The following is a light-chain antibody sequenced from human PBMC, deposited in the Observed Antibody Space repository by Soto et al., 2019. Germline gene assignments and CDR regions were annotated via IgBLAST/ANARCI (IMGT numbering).Light chain of an antibody. J-gene: IGLJ2*01. CDR1: SSDVGDYNY. CDR3: SSYTSSSTLV. CDR2: EVI. Sequence: QSVLTQPASVSGSPGQSLTISCTATSSDVGDYNYVSWFQQYPGKAPKLMIYEVINRPSGVSNRFSGSKSGNTASLIISGLQAEDEADYYCSSYTSSSTLVFGGGTKVTVL. V-gene: IGLV2-14*01.